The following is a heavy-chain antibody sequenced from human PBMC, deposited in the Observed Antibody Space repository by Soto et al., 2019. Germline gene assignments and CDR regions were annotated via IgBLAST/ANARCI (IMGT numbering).Heavy chain of an antibody. CDR3: ARSRLGAVATIGRSFDY. CDR2: INAGNGNT. CDR1: GYTFTSYA. D-gene: IGHD5-12*01. V-gene: IGHV1-3*01. J-gene: IGHJ4*02. Sequence: GASVKVSCKASGYTFTSYAMHWVRQAPGQRLEWMGWINAGNGNTKYSQKFQGRVTITRDTSASTAYMELSSLRSEDTAVYYCARSRLGAVATIGRSFDYWGQGTLVTVSS.